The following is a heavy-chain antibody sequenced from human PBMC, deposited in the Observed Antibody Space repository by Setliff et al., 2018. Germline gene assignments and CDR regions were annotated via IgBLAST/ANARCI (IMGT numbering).Heavy chain of an antibody. D-gene: IGHD1-1*01. J-gene: IGHJ5*02. V-gene: IGHV2-5*02. CDR3: AHTGIQPKPNNWFDP. Sequence: VSGPTLVNPTQTLTLTCTFSGFSLSASGLAVGWIRQPPGKALEWLALISWDDDEHYNPSLRTRLTISKDTSRNQVVLTMTNMDPVDTATYYCAHTGIQPKPNNWFDPWGQGTLVTDSS. CDR2: ISWDDDE. CDR1: GFSLSASGLA.